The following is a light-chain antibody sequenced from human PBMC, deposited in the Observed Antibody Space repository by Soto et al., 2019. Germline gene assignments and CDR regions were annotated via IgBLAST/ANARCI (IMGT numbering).Light chain of an antibody. CDR2: VGTGGIVG. V-gene: IGLV9-49*01. CDR1: SGYSNYK. J-gene: IGLJ3*02. CDR3: GADHASGSNFVWV. Sequence: QLVLTQPPSASASLGASVTLTCTLSSGYSNYKVDWYQQRPGKGPRFVMRVGTGGIVGSKGDGIPDRFSVLGSGLNRYLTIKXIQEEDESDYHCGADHASGSNFVWVFGGGTKVTVL.